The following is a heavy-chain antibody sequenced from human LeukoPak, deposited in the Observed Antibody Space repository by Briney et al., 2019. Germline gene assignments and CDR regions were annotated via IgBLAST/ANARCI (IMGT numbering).Heavy chain of an antibody. V-gene: IGHV3-13*01. Sequence: GGSLRLSCAASGFTFNNYDMHWVRQATGKGLEWVSHIGTGTDTHYSDSVKGRFTISRDNAKNSLYLQVNSLRAGDTAVYYCARDRRADYGRNDDAFDIWGQGTIVTVSS. CDR1: GFTFNNYD. D-gene: IGHD4-17*01. CDR2: IGTGTDT. J-gene: IGHJ3*02. CDR3: ARDRRADYGRNDDAFDI.